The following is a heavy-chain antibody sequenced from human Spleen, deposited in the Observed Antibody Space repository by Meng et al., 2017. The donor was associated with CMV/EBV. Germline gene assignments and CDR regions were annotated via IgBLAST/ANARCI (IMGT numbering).Heavy chain of an antibody. J-gene: IGHJ4*02. CDR3: ATLDCSSTSCYSGY. Sequence: ASVKVSCKASGYTFTGYYMHWVRQAPGQGLEWMGWINPNSGGTNYAQKFQGRVTMTRDTSISTAYMELSRLRSDDTAVYCCATLDCSSTSCYSGYWGQGTLVTVLL. V-gene: IGHV1-2*02. D-gene: IGHD2-2*01. CDR1: GYTFTGYY. CDR2: INPNSGGT.